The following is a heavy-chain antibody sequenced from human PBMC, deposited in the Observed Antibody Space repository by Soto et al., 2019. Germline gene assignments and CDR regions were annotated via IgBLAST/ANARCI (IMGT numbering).Heavy chain of an antibody. Sequence: GGSLRLSCAASGFTFSRYGMHWVRQAPGRGLEWVAVIWYDGSNIYYADSVKGRFTISRDNSKDTLDPQMNSLRAEDTAVYYCARDREQWLVGYYFDYWGQGTLVTVSS. CDR1: GFTFSRYG. CDR3: ARDREQWLVGYYFDY. V-gene: IGHV3-33*01. CDR2: IWYDGSNI. J-gene: IGHJ4*02. D-gene: IGHD6-19*01.